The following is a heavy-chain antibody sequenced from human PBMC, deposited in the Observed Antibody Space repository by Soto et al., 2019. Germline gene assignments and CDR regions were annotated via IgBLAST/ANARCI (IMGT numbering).Heavy chain of an antibody. J-gene: IGHJ6*02. CDR2: ISYDGSNK. CDR3: ARDAYYDFWSGYSTSGYYYYGMDV. CDR1: GFTFSSYA. Sequence: GSLRLSCAASGFTFSSYAMHWVRQAPGKGLEWVAVISYDGSNKYYADSVKGRFTISRDNSKNTLYLQMNSLRAEDTAVYYCARDAYYDFWSGYSTSGYYYYGMDVWGQGTTVTVSS. D-gene: IGHD3-3*01. V-gene: IGHV3-30-3*01.